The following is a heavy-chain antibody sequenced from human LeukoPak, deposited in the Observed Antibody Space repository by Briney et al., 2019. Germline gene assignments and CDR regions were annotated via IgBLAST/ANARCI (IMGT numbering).Heavy chain of an antibody. D-gene: IGHD3-10*01. J-gene: IGHJ4*02. CDR3: ARDRGYYYGSGSSW. CDR2: ISAYNGNT. CDR1: GYTFTSCG. V-gene: IGHV1-18*01. Sequence: ASVKVSCKASGYTFTSCGISWVRQAPGQGLEWMGWISAYNGNTNYAQKLQGRVTMTTDTSTSTAYMELRSLRSDDTAVYYCARDRGYYYGSGSSWWGQGTLVTVSS.